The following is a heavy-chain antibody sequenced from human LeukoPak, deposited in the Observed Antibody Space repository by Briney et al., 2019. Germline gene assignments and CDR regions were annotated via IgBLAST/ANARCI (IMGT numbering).Heavy chain of an antibody. Sequence: PGGSLRLSCAASGFTFSSYNMNWVRQAPGKGLEWVSYISSSSSTIYYADSVKGRFTISRDNAKNSLYLQMNSLRAEDTALYYCAKGHHYGSGPPDDAFDIWGQGTMVTVSS. V-gene: IGHV3-48*04. CDR3: AKGHHYGSGPPDDAFDI. CDR2: ISSSSSTI. D-gene: IGHD3-10*01. CDR1: GFTFSSYN. J-gene: IGHJ3*02.